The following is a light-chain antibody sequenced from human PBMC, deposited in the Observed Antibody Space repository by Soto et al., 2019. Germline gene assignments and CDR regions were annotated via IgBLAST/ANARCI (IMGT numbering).Light chain of an antibody. CDR1: RSNIGDNT. CDR3: GAWDDSLIGWV. Sequence: QSVLTQPPSASGTPGQTVTISCSGSRSNIGDNTVNWYQQLPGTAPKLLIYGNYQRPSGVPDRFSGSKSGASASLAISGLQSEDEADYYCGAWDDSLIGWVFGGGTKVTVL. V-gene: IGLV1-44*01. CDR2: GNY. J-gene: IGLJ3*02.